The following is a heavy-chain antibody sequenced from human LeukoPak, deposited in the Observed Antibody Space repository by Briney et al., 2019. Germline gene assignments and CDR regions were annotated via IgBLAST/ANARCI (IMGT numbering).Heavy chain of an antibody. V-gene: IGHV4-31*03. CDR2: IYYSGST. CDR1: GGSISSGGYY. D-gene: IGHD6-6*01. Sequence: PSQILSLTCTVSGGSISSGGYYWSWIRQHPGKGLEWIGYIYYSGSTYYNPSLKSRVTISVDTSKNQFSLKLSSVTAADTAVYYCARDHDGAARRFDYWGQGTLVTVSS. CDR3: ARDHDGAARRFDY. J-gene: IGHJ4*02.